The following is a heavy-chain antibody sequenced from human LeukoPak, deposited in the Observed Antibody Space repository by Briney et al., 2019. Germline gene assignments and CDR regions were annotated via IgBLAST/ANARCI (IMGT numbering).Heavy chain of an antibody. Sequence: GGSLRLSCAASGFTFSNYNMNWVRQPPGKGLQWVSYISSSSNIIYYADSVKGRFTISRDNAKNSLFLQMNSLRAEDTAVYYCARGLTTLTTSVDYWGQGTLVTVSS. J-gene: IGHJ4*02. CDR1: GFTFSNYN. V-gene: IGHV3-48*01. D-gene: IGHD4-17*01. CDR3: ARGLTTLTTSVDY. CDR2: ISSSSNII.